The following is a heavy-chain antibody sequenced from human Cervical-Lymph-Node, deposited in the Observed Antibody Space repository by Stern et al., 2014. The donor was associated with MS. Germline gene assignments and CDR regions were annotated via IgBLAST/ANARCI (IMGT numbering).Heavy chain of an antibody. CDR3: ARDPGLTPMFRFDC. V-gene: IGHV3-30*04. Sequence: VQLVQSGGGVVQPGRSLRLSCVASGFTFSSYAMHWVRQAPGKGLEWVAFISYDESDKDYADFVKGRFTISRDNSKNMLYLQMDSLRAEDTAVYYCARDPGLTPMFRFDCWGQGTLGTVAA. CDR1: GFTFSSYA. CDR2: ISYDESDK. D-gene: IGHD5-18*01. J-gene: IGHJ4*02.